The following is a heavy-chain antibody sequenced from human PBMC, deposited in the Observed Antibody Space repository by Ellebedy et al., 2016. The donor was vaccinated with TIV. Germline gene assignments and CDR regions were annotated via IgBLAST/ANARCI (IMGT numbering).Heavy chain of an antibody. D-gene: IGHD2-15*01. J-gene: IGHJ6*02. V-gene: IGHV5-51*01. CDR1: GYSFTSYW. CDR2: IYPGDSDT. CDR3: ARAEKYCSGGSCPTDYYYGMDV. Sequence: GESLKISXKGSGYSFTSYWIGWVRQMPGKGLEWMGIIYPGDSDTRYSPSFQGQVTISADKSISTAYLQWSSLKASDTAMYYCARAEKYCSGGSCPTDYYYGMDVWGQGTTVTVSS.